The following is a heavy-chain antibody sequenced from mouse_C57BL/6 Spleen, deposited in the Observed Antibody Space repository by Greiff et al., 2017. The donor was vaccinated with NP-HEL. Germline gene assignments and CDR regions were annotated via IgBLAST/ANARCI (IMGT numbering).Heavy chain of an antibody. V-gene: IGHV1-50*01. D-gene: IGHD4-1*01. CDR2: IDPSDSYT. Sequence: VQLQQPGAELVKPGASVKLSCKASGYTFTSYWMQWVKQRPGQGLEWIGEIDPSDSYTNYNQKFKGKATLTVDTSSSTAYMQLSILTSEDSAVYYCARVGKLTGTLYVDYWGQGTTLTVSS. J-gene: IGHJ2*01. CDR3: ARVGKLTGTLYVDY. CDR1: GYTFTSYW.